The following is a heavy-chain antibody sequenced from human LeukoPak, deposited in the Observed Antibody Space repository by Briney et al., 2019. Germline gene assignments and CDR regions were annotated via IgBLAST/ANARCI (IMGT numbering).Heavy chain of an antibody. CDR3: ARDHMVVVPAAISGMDV. Sequence: SVKVSCKASGGTFSSYAISWVRQAPGQRLEWMGWINAGNGNTKYSQKFQGRVTITRDTSASTAYMELSSLRSEDTAVYYCARDHMVVVPAAISGMDVWGQGTTVTVSS. D-gene: IGHD2-2*01. CDR2: INAGNGNT. V-gene: IGHV1-3*01. J-gene: IGHJ6*02. CDR1: GGTFSSYA.